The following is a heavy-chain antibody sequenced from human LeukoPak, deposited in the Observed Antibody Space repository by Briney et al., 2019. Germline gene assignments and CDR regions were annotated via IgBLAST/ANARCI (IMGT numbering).Heavy chain of an antibody. CDR2: INHSGST. CDR3: ARGNIVVVVAQGDYYYYMDV. D-gene: IGHD2-15*01. Sequence: SWVRQTPGKGLEWIGEINHSGSTNYNPSLKSRVTIAVDTTKNQFSLKLSSVTAADTTVYYCARGNIVVVVAQGDYYYYMDVWGKGTTVTVSS. J-gene: IGHJ6*03. V-gene: IGHV4-34*01.